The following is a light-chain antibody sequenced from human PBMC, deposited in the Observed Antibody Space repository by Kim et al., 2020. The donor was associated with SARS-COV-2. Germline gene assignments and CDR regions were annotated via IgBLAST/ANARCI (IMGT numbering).Light chain of an antibody. V-gene: IGLV3-19*01. CDR1: SLRSYY. CDR3: NSRDSSGNHLGV. CDR2: GKN. J-gene: IGLJ2*01. Sequence: FGQTVRITCQVDSLRSYYASWYQQKPGQAPVLVIYGKNNRPSGIPDRFSGSSSGNTASLTITGAQAEDEADYYCNSRDSSGNHLGVFGGGTQLTVL.